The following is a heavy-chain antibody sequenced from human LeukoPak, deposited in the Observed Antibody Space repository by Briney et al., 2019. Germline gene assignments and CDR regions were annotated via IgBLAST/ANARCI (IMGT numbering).Heavy chain of an antibody. V-gene: IGHV3-53*01. CDR3: ARVSFGPASEWFDP. D-gene: IGHD3/OR15-3a*01. CDR1: GFNVRSKY. Sequence: PGGSLRLSCAAPGFNVRSKYMSWVRQAPGKGLECVSVFYSGGTTAYADSVKGRFTVSIDNSNNTLYLQMNSLRAEDTAVYYCARVSFGPASEWFDPWGQGTLVTVSS. CDR2: FYSGGTT. J-gene: IGHJ5*02.